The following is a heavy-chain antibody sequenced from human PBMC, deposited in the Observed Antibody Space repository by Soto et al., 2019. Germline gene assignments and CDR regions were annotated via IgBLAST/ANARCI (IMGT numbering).Heavy chain of an antibody. CDR1: GGSFSGHY. Sequence: PSETLSLTCAVYGGSFSGHYWNWIRQPPGKGLEWIGEINHSGSTKYNPSLKSRVTISVDTSKNQFSLNLRSVTAADTAVYYCATLPATTILTDYWGQGTLVTVSS. V-gene: IGHV4-34*01. CDR3: ATLPATTILTDY. CDR2: INHSGST. J-gene: IGHJ4*02. D-gene: IGHD6-25*01.